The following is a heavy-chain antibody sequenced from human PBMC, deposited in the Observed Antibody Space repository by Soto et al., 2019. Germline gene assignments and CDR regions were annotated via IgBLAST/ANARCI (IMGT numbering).Heavy chain of an antibody. D-gene: IGHD5-18*01. CDR2: IIPIFGTA. Sequence: QVQLVQSGAEVKKPGSSVKVSCKASGGTFSSYAISWVRQAPGQGLEWMGGIIPIFGTANYAQKFQGRVTITADKSTSTAYMELSSLRSEDTAAYYCARAHQVDTAMVTWAFDIWGQGTMVTVSS. J-gene: IGHJ3*02. V-gene: IGHV1-69*06. CDR3: ARAHQVDTAMVTWAFDI. CDR1: GGTFSSYA.